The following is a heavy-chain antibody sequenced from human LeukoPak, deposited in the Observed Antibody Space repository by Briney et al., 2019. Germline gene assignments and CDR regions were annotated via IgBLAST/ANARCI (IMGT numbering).Heavy chain of an antibody. CDR1: GYTFTGYY. CDR3: ARGRVPATIAPFDY. V-gene: IGHV1-2*02. CDR2: INPNSGGT. Sequence: ASVKVSCKTSGYTFTGYYIHWVRQAPGQGLEWMGWINPNSGGTNFAQKFQDRVTMTRDTSINTVHMDPSRLTSDDTAVYYCARGRVPATIAPFDYWGQGTLVTVSS. D-gene: IGHD2-2*01. J-gene: IGHJ4*02.